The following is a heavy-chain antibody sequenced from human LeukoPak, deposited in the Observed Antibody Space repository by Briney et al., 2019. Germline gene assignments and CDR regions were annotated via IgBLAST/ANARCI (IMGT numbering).Heavy chain of an antibody. J-gene: IGHJ4*02. CDR3: AKGGQQLED. CDR1: GFTFSSYG. D-gene: IGHD6-6*01. V-gene: IGHV3-30*18. Sequence: GGSLRLSCAASGFTFSSYGMHWVRQAPGKGLEWVAVISYDGSNKYYADSVKGRFTISRDNSKNTLYLQMNSLRAEDTAVYYCAKGGQQLEDWGQGTLVTVSS. CDR2: ISYDGSNK.